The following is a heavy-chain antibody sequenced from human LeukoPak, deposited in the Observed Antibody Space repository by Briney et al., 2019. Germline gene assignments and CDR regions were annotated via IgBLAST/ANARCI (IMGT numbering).Heavy chain of an antibody. CDR2: ISSSGSTI. J-gene: IGHJ6*02. Sequence: GGFLRLSCAASGFTFSDYYMSWIRQAPGKGLEWVSYISSSGSTIYYADSVKGRFTISRDNAKNSLYLQMNSLRAEDTAVYYCARDHPSYYYGMDVWGQGTTVTVSS. V-gene: IGHV3-11*01. CDR1: GFTFSDYY. CDR3: ARDHPSYYYGMDV.